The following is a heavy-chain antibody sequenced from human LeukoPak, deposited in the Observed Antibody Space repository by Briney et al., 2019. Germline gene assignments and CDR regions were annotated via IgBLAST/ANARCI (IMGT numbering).Heavy chain of an antibody. CDR1: GYTFTSYG. D-gene: IGHD3-22*01. V-gene: IGHV1-18*01. J-gene: IGHJ3*02. CDR2: ISAYNGNT. CDR3: ARDLSMYYYDSSGYYSANAFDI. Sequence: ASVKVSCKASGYTFTSYGISWVRQAPGQGLEWMGWISAYNGNTNYAQKLQGRVTMTTDTSTSTAYMELRSLRSEDTAVYYCARDLSMYYYDSSGYYSANAFDIWGQGTMVTVSS.